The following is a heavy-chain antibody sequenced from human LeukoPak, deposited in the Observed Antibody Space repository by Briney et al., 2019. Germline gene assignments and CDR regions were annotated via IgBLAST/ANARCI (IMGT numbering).Heavy chain of an antibody. CDR1: GGSIASRSYY. CDR2: LYYTGTT. Sequence: SETLSLTCTVFGGSIASRSYYWGWIRQSPGTGLEWIGSLYYTGTTYYNPSLTSRVTISVDTSKNEFSLKLTSVTAADTAVYYCAGREGMTTIVTPDYWGQGTLVTVSS. J-gene: IGHJ4*02. V-gene: IGHV4-39*01. CDR3: AGREGMTTIVTPDY. D-gene: IGHD5-24*01.